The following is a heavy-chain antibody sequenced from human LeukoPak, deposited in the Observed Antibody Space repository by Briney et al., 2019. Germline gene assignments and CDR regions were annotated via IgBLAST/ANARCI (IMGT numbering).Heavy chain of an antibody. Sequence: ASVKVSFTATGYTFTIYGMHWVRHAPGQWLKWMGWSNAANGNTEYSQEFQGRVTITRDTSASTAYMEVSSLRSEDMAVYYCYRGKHSSSCIIDYWGQGTLVTVSS. D-gene: IGHD6-13*01. CDR1: GYTFTIYG. CDR2: SNAANGNT. J-gene: IGHJ4*02. CDR3: YRGKHSSSCIIDY. V-gene: IGHV1-3*02.